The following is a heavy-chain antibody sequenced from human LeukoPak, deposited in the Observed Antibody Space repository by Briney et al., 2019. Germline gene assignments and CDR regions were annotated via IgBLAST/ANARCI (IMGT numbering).Heavy chain of an antibody. V-gene: IGHV1-69*01. CDR2: IIPIFGTA. CDR3: ARDRFSDYSNYVFSY. CDR1: GGTFSSYA. D-gene: IGHD4-11*01. J-gene: IGHJ4*02. Sequence: SVKVSCKASGGTFSSYAISWVRQAPGQGLEWMGGIIPIFGTANYAQKFQGRVTITADESTSTAYMELSSLRSEDTAVYYCARDRFSDYSNYVFSYWGREPWSPSPQ.